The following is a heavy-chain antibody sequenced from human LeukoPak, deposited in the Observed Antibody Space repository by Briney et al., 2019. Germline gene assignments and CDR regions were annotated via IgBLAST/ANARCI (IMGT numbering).Heavy chain of an antibody. CDR1: GGSISSSSYY. D-gene: IGHD3-22*01. CDR3: ASLPDDSSGYFDY. Sequence: PSETLSLTCTVSGGSISSSSYYWGWIRQPPGKGLEWIGSIYYSGSTYYNPSLKSRVTISVDTSKNQFSLKLSSVTAADTAVYYCASLPDDSSGYFDYWGQGTLVTVSS. V-gene: IGHV4-39*01. J-gene: IGHJ4*02. CDR2: IYYSGST.